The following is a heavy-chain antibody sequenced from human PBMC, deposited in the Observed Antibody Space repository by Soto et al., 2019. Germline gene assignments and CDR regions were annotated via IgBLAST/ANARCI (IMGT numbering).Heavy chain of an antibody. CDR1: GDSINSDKYY. V-gene: IGHV4-39*01. CDR3: ARLAGLATISYYFDF. J-gene: IGHJ4*02. CDR2: IYYRGNT. D-gene: IGHD3-9*01. Sequence: PSETLSLTSSVPGDSINSDKYYWGWIRQPPGKGLEWIGSIYYRGNTYYNPSLQTRVTISLDKSKSQFSLRLNSVTAADSAVYFCARLAGLATISYYFDFWGQGAQVT.